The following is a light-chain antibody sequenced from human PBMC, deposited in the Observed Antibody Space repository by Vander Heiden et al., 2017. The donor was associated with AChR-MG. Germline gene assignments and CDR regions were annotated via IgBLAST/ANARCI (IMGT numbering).Light chain of an antibody. V-gene: IGKV3-11*01. J-gene: IGKJ2*01. CDR1: QSVSSY. CDR2: DTS. CDR3: QQRSNWPRYT. Sequence: EIVLTQSPATLSLSPGERATLSCRASQSVSSYLAWYQQTPGQVPRLLIYDTSNRATGIPARFSGSGSGTDFTLTISSLEPEDFAVYYCQQRSNWPRYTFGQGTKLEIK.